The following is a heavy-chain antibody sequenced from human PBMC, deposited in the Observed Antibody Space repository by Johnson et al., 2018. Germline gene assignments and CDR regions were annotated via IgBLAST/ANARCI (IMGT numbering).Heavy chain of an antibody. CDR1: GFTVSSNY. J-gene: IGHJ6*04. D-gene: IGHD3-10*01. CDR3: AADDLMEIPAV. V-gene: IGHV3-66*02. Sequence: VQLVQSGGGLVQPGGSLRLSCAASGFTVSSNYMSWVRQAPGKGLEWVSVIHSGGSTNYADSVKGRFIISRDYSKNTVYLQLNTLRAEDTAVFYCAADDLMEIPAVWRSGATVTVSS. CDR2: IHSGGST.